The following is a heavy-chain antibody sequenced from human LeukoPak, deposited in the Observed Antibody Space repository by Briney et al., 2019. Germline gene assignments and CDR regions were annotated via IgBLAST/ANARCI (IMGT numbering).Heavy chain of an antibody. Sequence: SETLSPTCTVSGASITTTTYYWGWIRQPPGKGLEWIGSFYYSGSTYYNPSLKSRVTISVDTSKNQFSLKLSSVTAADTAVYYCARRPGYIAYGEHDYWGQGTLVTVSS. CDR2: FYYSGST. CDR1: GASITTTTYY. CDR3: ARRPGYIAYGEHDY. V-gene: IGHV4-39*01. D-gene: IGHD5-12*01. J-gene: IGHJ4*02.